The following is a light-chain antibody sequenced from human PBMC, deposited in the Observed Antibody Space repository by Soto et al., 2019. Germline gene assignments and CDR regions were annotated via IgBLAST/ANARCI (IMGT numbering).Light chain of an antibody. CDR1: QSISSY. CDR2: AAS. V-gene: IGKV1-39*01. Sequence: DIQMTQSPSSLSASVRDRVTITCRASQSISSYLNWYQQKPGKAPKLLIYAASTLESGVPSRFSGSGSGTDFTLTISRXQXXXXXXXXXQQSYSVPLTFGGGTKVEIK. CDR3: QQSYSVPLT. J-gene: IGKJ4*01.